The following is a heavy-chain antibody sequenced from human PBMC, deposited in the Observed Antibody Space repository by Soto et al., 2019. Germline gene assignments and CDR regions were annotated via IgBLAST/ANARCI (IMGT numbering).Heavy chain of an antibody. CDR1: GYTFTSYG. CDR3: ARFSGSYYYDSSGYYYELDY. V-gene: IGHV1-18*01. J-gene: IGHJ4*02. Sequence: VKVSCKASGYTFTSYGISWVRQAPGQGLEWMGWISAYNGNTNYAQKLQGRVTMTTDTSTSTAYMELRSLRSDDTAVYYCARFSGSYYYDSSGYYYELDYWGQGTLVTVSX. CDR2: ISAYNGNT. D-gene: IGHD3-22*01.